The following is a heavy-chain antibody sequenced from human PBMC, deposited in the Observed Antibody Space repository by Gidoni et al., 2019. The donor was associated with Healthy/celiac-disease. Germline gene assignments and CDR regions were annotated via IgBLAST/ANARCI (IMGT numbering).Heavy chain of an antibody. CDR1: GFTFSSYG. Sequence: QVQLVESGGGVVQPGRSLRLSCAASGFTFSSYGMHWVRQAPGKGLGWVAVIWYDGSNKYYADSVKGRFTISRDNSKNTLYLQMNSLRAEDTAVYYCARDGDSSGWYPLISYGMDVWGQGTTVTVSS. D-gene: IGHD6-19*01. CDR2: IWYDGSNK. V-gene: IGHV3-33*01. J-gene: IGHJ6*02. CDR3: ARDGDSSGWYPLISYGMDV.